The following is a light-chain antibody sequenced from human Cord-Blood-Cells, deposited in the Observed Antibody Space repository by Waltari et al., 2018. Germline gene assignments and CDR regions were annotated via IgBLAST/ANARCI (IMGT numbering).Light chain of an antibody. CDR1: KLGDKY. CDR2: QDS. Sequence: SYELTQPPPVSVSPAQTASITCSGDKLGDKYACWYQQKPGQSPVLVIYQDSKRPSGIPERFSGSNSGNTATLTISGTQAMDEADYYCQAWDSSTYVFGTGTKVTVL. V-gene: IGLV3-1*01. CDR3: QAWDSSTYV. J-gene: IGLJ1*01.